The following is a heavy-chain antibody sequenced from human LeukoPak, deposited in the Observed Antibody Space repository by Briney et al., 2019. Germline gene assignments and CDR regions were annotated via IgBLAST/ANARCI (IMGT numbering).Heavy chain of an antibody. CDR3: AKAYGSGSYYNAAPYYYYGMDV. V-gene: IGHV3-30-3*01. CDR1: GFTFSSYA. CDR2: ISYDGSNK. D-gene: IGHD3-10*01. Sequence: GGSLRLSCAASGFTFSSYAMHWVRQAPGKGLEWVAVISYDGSNKYYADSVKGRFTISRDNSKNTLYLQMNSLRAEDTAVYYCAKAYGSGSYYNAAPYYYYGMDVWGQGTTVTVSS. J-gene: IGHJ6*02.